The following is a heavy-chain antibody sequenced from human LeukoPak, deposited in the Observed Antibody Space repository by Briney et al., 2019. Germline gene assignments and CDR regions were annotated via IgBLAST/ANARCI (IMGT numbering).Heavy chain of an antibody. D-gene: IGHD3-10*01. J-gene: IGHJ4*02. CDR2: INTNTGNP. CDR3: ARDGFRQLITMVRSQPLFDY. V-gene: IGHV7-4-1*02. Sequence: ASVKVSCKASGYTFTSYAMNWVRQAPGQGLEWMGWINTNTGNPTYAQGFTGRFVFSLDTSVSTAYLQISSLKAEDTAVYYCARDGFRQLITMVRSQPLFDYWGQGTLVTVSS. CDR1: GYTFTSYA.